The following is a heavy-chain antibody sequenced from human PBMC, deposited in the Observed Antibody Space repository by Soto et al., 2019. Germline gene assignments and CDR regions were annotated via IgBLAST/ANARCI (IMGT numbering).Heavy chain of an antibody. CDR1: GGSFSGYY. Sequence: SETLSLTCAVYGGSFSGYYWRWIRQPPGKGLEWIGEINHSGSTNYNPSLKSRVTISVDTSKNQFSLKLSSVTAADTAVYYCARAPGIAVDRLRIVARRWFDPWGQGTLVTVSS. J-gene: IGHJ5*02. D-gene: IGHD6-19*01. CDR3: ARAPGIAVDRLRIVARRWFDP. CDR2: INHSGST. V-gene: IGHV4-34*01.